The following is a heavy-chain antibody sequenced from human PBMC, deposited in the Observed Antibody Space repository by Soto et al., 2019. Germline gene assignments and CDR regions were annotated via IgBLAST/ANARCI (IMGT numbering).Heavy chain of an antibody. CDR3: ASVRSAQYFDF. CDR1: GGTSSSHG. Sequence: QVQLVQSGTVVQRRGSSVKVSCQASGGTSSSHGMAWVRQAPGQGLEWMGGIIPTFGTPTYAPKFQGRVTIPAGNSTNTAYMELSRLRAEDTGVYYCASVRSAQYFDFWGHATLITVSS. J-gene: IGHJ4*01. CDR2: IIPTFGTP. D-gene: IGHD1-26*01. V-gene: IGHV1-69*06.